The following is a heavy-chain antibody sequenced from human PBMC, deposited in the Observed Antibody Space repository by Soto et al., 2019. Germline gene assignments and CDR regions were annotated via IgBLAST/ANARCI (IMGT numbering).Heavy chain of an antibody. J-gene: IGHJ3*02. CDR2: VSYSGTT. D-gene: IGHD3-3*02. CDR1: GGSISSGGYY. Sequence: QLQVQESGPGLVEPSQTLSLTCTVSGGSISSGGYYWAWIRQLPGKGLEWLGYVSYSGTTYYNPYLKNRNIISVDTSKNQSSQRLSSVTAADTAVYYCARVGPRGLAFDSWGQGTIITVSS. V-gene: IGHV4-31*03. CDR3: ARVGPRGLAFDS.